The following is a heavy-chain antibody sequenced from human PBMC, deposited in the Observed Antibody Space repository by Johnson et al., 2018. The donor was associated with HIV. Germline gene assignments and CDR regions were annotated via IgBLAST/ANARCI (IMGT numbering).Heavy chain of an antibody. CDR1: GFTFSSYA. CDR2: ISWNSGSI. CDR3: ARVQVAMATIGYAFDI. D-gene: IGHD5-12*01. J-gene: IGHJ3*02. Sequence: VESGGGLVQPGGSLRLSCAASGFTFSSYAMSWVRQAPGKGLEWVSGISWNSGSIGYADSVKGRFTISRDNAKNCLYLQMNSLRAEDTAVYYCARVQVAMATIGYAFDIWGQGTMVTVSS. V-gene: IGHV3-9*01.